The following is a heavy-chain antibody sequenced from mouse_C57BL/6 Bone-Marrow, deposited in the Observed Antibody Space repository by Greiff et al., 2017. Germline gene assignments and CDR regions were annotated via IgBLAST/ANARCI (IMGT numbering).Heavy chain of an antibody. CDR3: ARRGPGAQAFFAY. V-gene: IGHV1-55*01. CDR2: IYPGSGST. CDR1: GYTFTSYW. Sequence: QVQLQQPGAELVKPGASVKMSCKASGYTFTSYWITWVKQRPGQGLEWIGDIYPGSGSTSYNEKFKSKATLTVDTSSSTAYMQLSSLTSEDSAVYYCARRGPGAQAFFAYWGQGTLVTVSA. D-gene: IGHD3-2*02. J-gene: IGHJ3*01.